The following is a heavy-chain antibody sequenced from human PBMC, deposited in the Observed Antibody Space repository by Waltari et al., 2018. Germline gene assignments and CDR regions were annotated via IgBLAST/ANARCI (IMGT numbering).Heavy chain of an antibody. Sequence: QVQLQESGPGLVKPSETLSLTCTVSGGSISSYYWSWIRQPPGKGLEWIGYIYYSGSTNYNPPLRSRVTISVDTSKNQFSLKLSSVTAADTAVYYCARGMEPAFYYYYYMDVWGKGTTVTVSS. CDR1: GGSISSYY. D-gene: IGHD1-1*01. CDR2: IYYSGST. J-gene: IGHJ6*03. V-gene: IGHV4-59*01. CDR3: ARGMEPAFYYYYYMDV.